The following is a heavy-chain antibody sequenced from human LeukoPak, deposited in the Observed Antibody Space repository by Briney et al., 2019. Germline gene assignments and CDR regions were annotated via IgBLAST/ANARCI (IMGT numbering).Heavy chain of an antibody. D-gene: IGHD2-2*01. Sequence: AGGSLRLSCAASGFTFSSYAMHWVRQAPGKGLEWVSSISSSSSYIYYADSVKGRFTISRDNAKNSLYLQMNSLRAEDTAVYYCAKQSTIVVVPAAIMDWGQGTLVTVSS. V-gene: IGHV3-21*01. CDR1: GFTFSSYA. J-gene: IGHJ4*02. CDR2: ISSSSSYI. CDR3: AKQSTIVVVPAAIMD.